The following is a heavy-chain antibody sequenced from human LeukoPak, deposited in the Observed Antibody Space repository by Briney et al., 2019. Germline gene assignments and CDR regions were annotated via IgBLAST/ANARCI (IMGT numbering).Heavy chain of an antibody. D-gene: IGHD3-10*01. CDR2: IYSGGST. CDR1: GLTISNNF. CDR3: ARDTDYYGSGRHGYFDH. V-gene: IGHV3-66*01. J-gene: IGHJ1*01. Sequence: GGSLRLSCAASGLTISNNFMGWVRQAPGKGLEWVSLIYSGGSTYSADSVKGRFTISRDNSKNTLHLQMNSLRAEDTAVYYCARDTDYYGSGRHGYFDHWGQGTLVTVS.